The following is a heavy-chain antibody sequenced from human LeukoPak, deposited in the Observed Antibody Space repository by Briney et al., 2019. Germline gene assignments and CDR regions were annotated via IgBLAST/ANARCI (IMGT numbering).Heavy chain of an antibody. CDR3: ARDGLGYCSGGSCYSFDY. Sequence: GGSLRLSCAASGFTFSSYGMHWVRQAPGKGLEWVAFIRYDGSNKYYADSVKGRFTISRDNSKNTLYLQMNSLRAEDTAVYYCARDGLGYCSGGSCYSFDYWGQGTLVTVSS. V-gene: IGHV3-30*02. CDR2: IRYDGSNK. D-gene: IGHD2-15*01. J-gene: IGHJ4*02. CDR1: GFTFSSYG.